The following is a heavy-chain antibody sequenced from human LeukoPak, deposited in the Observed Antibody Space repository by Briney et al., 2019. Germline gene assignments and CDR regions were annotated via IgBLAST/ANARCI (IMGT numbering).Heavy chain of an antibody. Sequence: ASVKVSCKASGYTFTSYGISWVRQAPGHGLEWMGWISAYNGNTNYAQKLQGRVTMTTDTSTSTAYMELRSLRSDDTAVYYCARDLYSSSWYGNFDYWGQGTLVTVSS. V-gene: IGHV1-18*01. CDR2: ISAYNGNT. D-gene: IGHD6-13*01. CDR1: GYTFTSYG. CDR3: ARDLYSSSWYGNFDY. J-gene: IGHJ4*02.